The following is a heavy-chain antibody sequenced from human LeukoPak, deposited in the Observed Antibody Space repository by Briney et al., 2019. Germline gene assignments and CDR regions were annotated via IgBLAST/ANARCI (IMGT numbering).Heavy chain of an antibody. CDR3: ARDWASEDAFDI. J-gene: IGHJ3*02. V-gene: IGHV1-2*02. D-gene: IGHD2-2*01. CDR2: INPNSGGT. CDR1: EYTFTGYY. Sequence: ASVKVSCKASEYTFTGYYMHWVRQAPGQGLEWMGWINPNSGGTNYAQKFQGRVTMTRDTSISTAYMELSRLRSDDTAVYYCARDWASEDAFDIWGQGTMVTVSS.